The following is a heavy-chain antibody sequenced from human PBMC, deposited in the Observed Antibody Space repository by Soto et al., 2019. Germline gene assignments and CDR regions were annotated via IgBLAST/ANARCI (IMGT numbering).Heavy chain of an antibody. Sequence: QITLKESGPAVVKPTQTLTVTCTFSGFSLSATGVGVGWIRQPPGKALEWLALLYWDDDTRYSPSLKNRLTIAKDTSKNQVVLIMTNVDPAATGTYYCAHHSHVVDGPPPGNNWFDPWGQGTLVTVSS. J-gene: IGHJ5*02. CDR2: LYWDDDT. D-gene: IGHD2-15*01. V-gene: IGHV2-5*02. CDR1: GFSLSATGVG. CDR3: AHHSHVVDGPPPGNNWFDP.